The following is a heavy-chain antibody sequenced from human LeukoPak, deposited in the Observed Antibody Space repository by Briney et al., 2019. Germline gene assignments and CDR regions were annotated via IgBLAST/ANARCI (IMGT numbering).Heavy chain of an antibody. D-gene: IGHD3-10*01. CDR1: GDTFTGYY. CDR3: AREYYYGSGSSWFDP. CDR2: INANSGGT. J-gene: IGHJ5*02. V-gene: IGHV1-2*02. Sequence: ASVKVSCKASGDTFTGYYIHWVRQAPGQGLEWMGWINANSGGTSYAQKFQGRVTMTRDTSISTAYMELSRLRSDDTAVYYCAREYYYGSGSSWFDPWGQGTLVTVSS.